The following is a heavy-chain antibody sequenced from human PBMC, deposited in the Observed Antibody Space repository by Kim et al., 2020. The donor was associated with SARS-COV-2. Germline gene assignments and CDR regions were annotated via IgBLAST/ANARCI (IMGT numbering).Heavy chain of an antibody. CDR1: GYTFTSYG. CDR2: ISAYNGNT. Sequence: ASVKVSCKASGYTFTSYGISWVRQAPGQGLEWMGWISAYNGNTNYAQKLQGRVTMTTDTSTSTAYMELRSLRSDDTAVYYCARSMIVVVITDAFDIWGQGTMVTVSS. CDR3: ARSMIVVVITDAFDI. D-gene: IGHD3-22*01. J-gene: IGHJ3*02. V-gene: IGHV1-18*01.